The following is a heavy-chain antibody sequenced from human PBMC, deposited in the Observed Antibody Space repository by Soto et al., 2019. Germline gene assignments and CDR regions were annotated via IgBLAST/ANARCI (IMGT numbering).Heavy chain of an antibody. CDR3: AKTYVAWANFPFGS. V-gene: IGHV3-23*01. Sequence: XASLRLSCTASRFNFNSNVMSWVRQAPGKGLEWLAIIRDDGVTTYYAASVKGRFTISRDNSMNTLYLQMKSLRAEDTAVYYCAKTYVAWANFPFGSWGQGIQVTVSS. CDR2: IRDDGVTT. D-gene: IGHD2-21*01. CDR1: RFNFNSNV. J-gene: IGHJ4*02.